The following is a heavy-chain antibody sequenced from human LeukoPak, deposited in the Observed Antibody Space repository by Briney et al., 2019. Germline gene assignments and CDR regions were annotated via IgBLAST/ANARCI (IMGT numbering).Heavy chain of an antibody. Sequence: KASETLSLTCAVYGGSFSGYYWSWIRQPPGKGLEWIGEINHSGSTNYNPSLKSRVTISVDTSKSQFSLKLSSVIAADTAVYYCARGHRRLFTIFGVVNVWFDPWGQGTLVTVSS. J-gene: IGHJ5*02. CDR3: ARGHRRLFTIFGVVNVWFDP. D-gene: IGHD3-3*01. CDR2: INHSGST. V-gene: IGHV4-34*01. CDR1: GGSFSGYY.